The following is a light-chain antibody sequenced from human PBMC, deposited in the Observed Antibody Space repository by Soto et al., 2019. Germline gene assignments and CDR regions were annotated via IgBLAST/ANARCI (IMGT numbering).Light chain of an antibody. CDR1: QSIGRW. J-gene: IGKJ4*01. V-gene: IGKV1-5*01. CDR2: DAS. Sequence: DNQMTQSPSTLSASVRDRVTITCRASQSIGRWLAWYQQKPGKAPKLLIFDASTLESGVPSRFSGSGSGTEFTLTISSLQPDDFATYYCQQYNSYLTFGGGTKVDIK. CDR3: QQYNSYLT.